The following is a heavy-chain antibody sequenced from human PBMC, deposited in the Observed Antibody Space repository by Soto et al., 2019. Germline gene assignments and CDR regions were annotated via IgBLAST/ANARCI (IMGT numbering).Heavy chain of an antibody. J-gene: IGHJ6*02. D-gene: IGHD3-16*01. V-gene: IGHV3-33*01. Sequence: PGGSLRLSCAASRFTFSSYGMNWVRQAPGKGLEWVAGIWYDGSNKYYADSVKGRFTISRDNSKDTVYLDMNSLRDEDTAVYYCARAGRPWNYESYYYYGIDVWGRGTTVTVSS. CDR3: ARAGRPWNYESYYYYGIDV. CDR1: RFTFSSYG. CDR2: IWYDGSNK.